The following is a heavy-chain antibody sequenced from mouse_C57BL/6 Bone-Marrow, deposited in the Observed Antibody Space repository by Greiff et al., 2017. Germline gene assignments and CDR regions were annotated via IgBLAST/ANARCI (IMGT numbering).Heavy chain of an antibody. CDR3: ADYYGSSYGFAY. CDR1: GYSITSGYY. J-gene: IGHJ3*01. Sequence: EVQRVESGPGLVKPSQSLSLTCSVTGYSITSGYYWNWIRQFPGNKLEWMGYISYDGSNNYNPSLKNRISITRDTSKNQFFLKLNSVTTEDTATYYCADYYGSSYGFAYWGQGTLVTVSA. D-gene: IGHD1-1*01. CDR2: ISYDGSN. V-gene: IGHV3-6*01.